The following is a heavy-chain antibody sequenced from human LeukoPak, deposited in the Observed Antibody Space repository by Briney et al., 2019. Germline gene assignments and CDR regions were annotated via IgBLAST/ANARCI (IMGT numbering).Heavy chain of an antibody. CDR3: ARGGFGVVKVPDDAFDI. D-gene: IGHD3-3*01. Sequence: SETLSLTCAVYGGSISGYYWSWIRQPPGKGLEWIGEINHSGSTNYNPSLKSRVTISVDTSKNQFSLKLSSVTAADTAVYYCARGGFGVVKVPDDAFDIWGQGTMVTVSS. CDR2: INHSGST. V-gene: IGHV4-34*01. CDR1: GGSISGYY. J-gene: IGHJ3*02.